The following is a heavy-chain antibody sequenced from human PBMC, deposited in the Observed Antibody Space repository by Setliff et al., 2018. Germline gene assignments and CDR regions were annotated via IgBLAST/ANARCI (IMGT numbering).Heavy chain of an antibody. J-gene: IGHJ6*03. CDR3: ARVDLEISGDFRYMGV. CDR2: ISHSGTYI. V-gene: IGHV3-21*01. Sequence: LRLSCTASGFTFGDYAMSWVRQAPGKGLEWVSSISHSGTYIKHADSVTGRFIISRDNAKNSLYLQMDSLRAEDSAVYYCARVDLEISGDFRYMGVWGKGTTVTVSS. CDR1: GFTFGDYA. D-gene: IGHD2-21*02.